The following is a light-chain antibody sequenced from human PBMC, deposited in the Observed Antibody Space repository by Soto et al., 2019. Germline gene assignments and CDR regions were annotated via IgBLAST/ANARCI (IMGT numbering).Light chain of an antibody. J-gene: IGLJ2*01. CDR2: EVT. Sequence: QSVLTQPPSASGSPGQSVTISCTGTSSDVGGYDYVSWYQQQSGEAPKLIIYEVTNRPSGVPDRFSGSKSGNTASLTVSGLQAEDEADYYGSAYASINNVIFGAGTKVTV. CDR3: SAYASINNVI. CDR1: SSDVGGYDY. V-gene: IGLV2-8*01.